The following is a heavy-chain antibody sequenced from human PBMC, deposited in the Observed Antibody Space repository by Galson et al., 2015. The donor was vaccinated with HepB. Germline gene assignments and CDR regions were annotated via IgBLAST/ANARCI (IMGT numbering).Heavy chain of an antibody. CDR2: VYYSGST. CDR1: GGSISSYY. J-gene: IGHJ6*02. D-gene: IGHD3-10*01. V-gene: IGHV4-59*01. CDR3: ARGPDTPRITMVRGVDEYDYYGMDV. Sequence: SETLSLTCTVSGGSISSYYWSWIRQPPGKGLEWIGYVYYSGSTNYNPSLKSRVTISVDTSKNQFSLKLSSVTAADTAVYYCARGPDTPRITMVRGVDEYDYYGMDVWGQGTTVTVSS.